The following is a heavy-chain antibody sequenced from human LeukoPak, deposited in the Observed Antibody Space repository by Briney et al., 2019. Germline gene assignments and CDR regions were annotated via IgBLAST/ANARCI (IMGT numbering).Heavy chain of an antibody. CDR2: ISSSSIYR. J-gene: IGHJ3*02. D-gene: IGHD3-22*01. Sequence: GSLRLSCATSGFAFSSYTMNWVRQAPGKGLEWVSSISSSSIYRYSADSVKGRFTISRDNAKNSLYLQMNSLRAEDTAVYYCARVRAHYYENSGYLAISGAFDIWDQGTMVTVSS. CDR1: GFAFSSYT. V-gene: IGHV3-21*01. CDR3: ARVRAHYYENSGYLAISGAFDI.